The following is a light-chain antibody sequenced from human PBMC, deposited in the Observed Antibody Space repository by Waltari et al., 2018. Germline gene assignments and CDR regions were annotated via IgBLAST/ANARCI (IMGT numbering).Light chain of an antibody. V-gene: IGKV1-33*01. Sequence: DIQMTQSPSSLSASVGDRVTITCQASQDTSNYLNWYPQKPGKAPKLLIYDASNLETGVPSRFSGNGSGTDFTFTISSLQPEDIATYFCQQYDNLVFTFGPGTKVDIK. CDR3: QQYDNLVFT. CDR1: QDTSNY. CDR2: DAS. J-gene: IGKJ3*01.